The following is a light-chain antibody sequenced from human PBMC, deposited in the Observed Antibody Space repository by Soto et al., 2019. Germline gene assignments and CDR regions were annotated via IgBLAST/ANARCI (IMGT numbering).Light chain of an antibody. V-gene: IGLV2-14*01. CDR3: SSYTSGDSFY. Sequence: QSALTQPASVSGSPGQSITISCTGTSSDVGAYIYVSWYQQHPGKVPKLIIYNVSNRPSGVSNRFSGSKSGNTASLTISGLQAEDEADYYCSSYTSGDSFYFGPGTKLTVL. CDR1: SSDVGAYIY. J-gene: IGLJ1*01. CDR2: NVS.